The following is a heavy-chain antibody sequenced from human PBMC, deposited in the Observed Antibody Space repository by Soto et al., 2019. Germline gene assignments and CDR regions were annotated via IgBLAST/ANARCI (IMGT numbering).Heavy chain of an antibody. CDR3: ARDGFXYXDGGYYEXXX. D-gene: IGHD3-22*01. CDR2: INWNGIST. J-gene: IGHJ4*02. V-gene: IGHV3-20*04. Sequence: GGSLRLSCAVSGFTFGDFAMSWVRQAPGKGLEWISGINWNGISTSYRDSVKGRFIISRDDAQNSLYLQMNSLRAEDTALYYCARDGFXYXDGGYYEXXXWXQGTMVTVSS. CDR1: GFTFGDFA.